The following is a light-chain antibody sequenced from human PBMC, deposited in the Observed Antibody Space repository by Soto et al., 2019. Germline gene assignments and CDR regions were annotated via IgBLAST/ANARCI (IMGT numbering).Light chain of an antibody. CDR1: SSNIGSRA. J-gene: IGLJ1*01. CDR3: QSYDSSMTGSV. V-gene: IGLV1-44*01. CDR2: SND. Sequence: QSVLTQPPSASGTPGQRVTISCSGSSSNIGSRAVNWYHQLPGTAPKLLIYSNDQRPSGVPDRFSGSKSGTSASLAISGLQSEDEADYYCQSYDSSMTGSVFGNGTKVTVL.